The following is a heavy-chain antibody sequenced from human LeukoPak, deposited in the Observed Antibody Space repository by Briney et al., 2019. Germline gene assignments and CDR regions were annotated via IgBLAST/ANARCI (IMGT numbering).Heavy chain of an antibody. V-gene: IGHV3-9*01. CDR2: ISWNSNSI. J-gene: IGHJ1*01. CDR3: AKDTGGVVAQYFQH. Sequence: GRSLRLSCAASGSTFDDYAMHWVRQAPGKGLEWVSGISWNSNSIGYADFVKGRFTISRDNAKNSLYLQMNSLRPEDTALYYCAKDTGGVVAQYFQHWGQGTLVTVSS. CDR1: GSTFDDYA. D-gene: IGHD2-8*01.